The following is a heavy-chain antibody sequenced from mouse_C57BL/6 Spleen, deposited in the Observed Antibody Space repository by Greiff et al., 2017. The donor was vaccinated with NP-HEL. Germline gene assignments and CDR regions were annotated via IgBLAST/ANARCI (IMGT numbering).Heavy chain of an antibody. CDR2: IDPSDSYT. J-gene: IGHJ3*01. CDR3: ARSQTAQATPFAY. CDR1: GYTFTSYW. Sequence: QVQLKQPGAELVMPGASVKLSCKASGYTFTSYWMHWVKQRPGQGLEWIGEIDPSDSYTNYNQKFKGKSTLTVDKSSSTAYMQLSSLTSEDSAVYYCARSQTAQATPFAYWGQGTLVTVSA. V-gene: IGHV1-69*01. D-gene: IGHD3-2*02.